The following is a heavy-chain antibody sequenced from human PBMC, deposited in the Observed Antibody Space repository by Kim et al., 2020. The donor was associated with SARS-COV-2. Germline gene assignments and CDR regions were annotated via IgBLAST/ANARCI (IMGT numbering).Heavy chain of an antibody. V-gene: IGHV4-31*03. Sequence: SETLSLTCSVSGGSIRSGGKFWTWIRQHPAKGLEWIGYISYSGNSHYSPSLRSRVSISLQTSENQFSLELTSVTAADTAVYYCARGQPRDYGGRGILVTVSS. CDR3: ARGQPRDY. CDR1: GGSIRSGGKF. CDR2: ISYSGNS. D-gene: IGHD2-2*01. J-gene: IGHJ4*02.